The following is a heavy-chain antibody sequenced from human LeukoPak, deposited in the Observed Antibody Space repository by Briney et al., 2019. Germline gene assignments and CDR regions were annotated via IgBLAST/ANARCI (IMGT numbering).Heavy chain of an antibody. Sequence: GESLKISCKGSGYSFTHYWIAWVRQMPGKGLEWMGVIYPGDSDTRYSPSFQGHVTISADESIGTAYLQWSSLKPSDTAMYYCARSRDSSGYYYLIWGQGTLVTVSS. V-gene: IGHV5-51*01. J-gene: IGHJ4*02. CDR3: ARSRDSSGYYYLI. D-gene: IGHD3-22*01. CDR2: IYPGDSDT. CDR1: GYSFTHYW.